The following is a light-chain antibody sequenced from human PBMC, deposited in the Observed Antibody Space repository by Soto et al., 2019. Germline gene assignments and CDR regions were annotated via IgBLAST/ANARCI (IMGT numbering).Light chain of an antibody. CDR2: WAS. CDR3: KQYYSIPRT. Sequence: DIVMTQSPDSLAVSLGERATINCKSSQSVLYSSDNKNYLGWFQQKQGQPPKLLIYWASTRESGVPDRFSGRGCGTDFPPTISTRQAEEGAVYYYKQYYSIPRTFGQGTKVETK. V-gene: IGKV4-1*01. CDR1: QSVLYSSDNKNY. J-gene: IGKJ1*01.